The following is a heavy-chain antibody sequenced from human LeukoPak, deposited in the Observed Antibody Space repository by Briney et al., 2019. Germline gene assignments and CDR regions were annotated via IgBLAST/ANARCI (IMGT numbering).Heavy chain of an antibody. D-gene: IGHD1-26*01. CDR1: GFTFRDYY. CDR3: ARDRREWEVRSYYFDY. J-gene: IGHJ4*02. CDR2: ISSTGSNI. Sequence: GGSLRLSCAASGFTFRDYYMGWIRQAPGRGLEWISFISSTGSNIYYADSVRGRFTVSRDNAKNSVSLQMNNLRAEDTAVYYCARDRREWEVRSYYFDYWGQGNLVTVSS. V-gene: IGHV3-11*04.